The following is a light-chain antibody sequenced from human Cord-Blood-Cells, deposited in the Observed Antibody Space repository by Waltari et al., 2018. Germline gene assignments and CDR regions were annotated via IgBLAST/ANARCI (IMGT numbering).Light chain of an antibody. CDR2: DAS. V-gene: IGKV1-5*01. J-gene: IGKJ1*01. Sequence: DIQMTQNPYTLSASVGDRVNITCRASQSISSWLAWYQQKPWKAPKLLIYDASSLESGGPSRFGGSGSGTEFTLTISSLQPDDFATYYCQQYNSYCTFGQGTKVEIK. CDR1: QSISSW. CDR3: QQYNSYCT.